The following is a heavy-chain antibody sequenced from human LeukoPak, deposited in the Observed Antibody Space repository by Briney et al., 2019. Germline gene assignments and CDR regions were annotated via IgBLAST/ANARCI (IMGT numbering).Heavy chain of an antibody. CDR2: IYYSGST. Sequence: SETLSLTCTVSGGSISSSSYYWGWIRQPPGKGLEWIGSIYYSGSTYYNPSLKSQVTISVDTSKNQFSLKLSSVTAADTAVYYCATDYGDNWYFDLWGRGTLVTVSS. D-gene: IGHD4-17*01. V-gene: IGHV4-39*07. CDR3: ATDYGDNWYFDL. J-gene: IGHJ2*01. CDR1: GGSISSSSYY.